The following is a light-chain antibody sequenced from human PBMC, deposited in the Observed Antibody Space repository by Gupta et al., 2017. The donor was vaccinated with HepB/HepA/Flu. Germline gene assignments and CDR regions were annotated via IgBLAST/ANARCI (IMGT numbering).Light chain of an antibody. J-gene: IGLJ2*01. CDR3: QAWDSSTVV. Sequence: SYELTQPPSVSVSPGQTASIACPGDKLGDKYACWYQQKPGQSPVLVIYQDSKRPSGIPERFSGSNSGNTAPLTISGTQAMDDAYYYFQAWDSSTVVFGGGTKLTVL. CDR2: QDS. V-gene: IGLV3-1*01. CDR1: KLGDKY.